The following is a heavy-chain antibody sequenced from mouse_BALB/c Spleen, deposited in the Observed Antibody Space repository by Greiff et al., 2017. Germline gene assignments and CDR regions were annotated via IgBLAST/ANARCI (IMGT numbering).Heavy chain of an antibody. J-gene: IGHJ2*01. CDR3: ARGNYRYVFDY. V-gene: IGHV5-6-5*01. CDR2: ISSGGST. Sequence: EVQLVESGGGLVKPGGSLKLSCAASGFTFSSYAMSWVRQTPEKRLEWVASISSGGSTYYPDSVKGRFTISRDNARNILYLQMSSLRSEDTAMYYCARGNYRYVFDYWGQGTTLTVSS. D-gene: IGHD2-14*01. CDR1: GFTFSSYA.